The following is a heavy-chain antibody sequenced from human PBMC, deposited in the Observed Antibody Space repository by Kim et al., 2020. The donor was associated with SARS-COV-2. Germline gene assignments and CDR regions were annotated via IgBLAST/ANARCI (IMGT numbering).Heavy chain of an antibody. CDR3: ARGRRGSTGYSSSWFQH. V-gene: IGHV4-34*01. Sequence: KSRVTISVDTSKNQFSLKLSSVTAADTAVYYCARGRRGSTGYSSSWFQHWGQGTLVTVSS. D-gene: IGHD6-13*01. J-gene: IGHJ1*01.